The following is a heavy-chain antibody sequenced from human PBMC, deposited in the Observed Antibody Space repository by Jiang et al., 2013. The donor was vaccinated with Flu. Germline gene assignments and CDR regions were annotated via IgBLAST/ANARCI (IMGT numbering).Heavy chain of an antibody. D-gene: IGHD3-10*02. V-gene: IGHV4-59*01. J-gene: IGHJ6*02. CDR2: IYYTGST. CDR3: AGALSMVAGDMFHFYYYGMDV. CDR1: GGSISNYF. Sequence: LLKPSETLSLTCTVSGGSISNYFWSWIRQVPGKGLEWIGQIYYTGSTNYNPSLKSRVTISVDTSKNQVSLDLSSVTAADTAVYYCAGALSMVAGDMFHFYYYGMDVWGPGTTVTVSS.